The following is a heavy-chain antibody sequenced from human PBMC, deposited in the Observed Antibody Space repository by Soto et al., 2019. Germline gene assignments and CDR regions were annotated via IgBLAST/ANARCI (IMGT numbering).Heavy chain of an antibody. CDR3: ARYRREAVAGYTLDN. V-gene: IGHV4-59*01. CDR1: GGSISSNY. Sequence: PSETLSLTCTVSGGSISSNYWTWIRQPPGKGLEWIGYVYNSGSTNYNPSLKSRVTISEDTSKSQFSLKVNSMTAADTAVYYCARYRREAVAGYTLDNWGQGILVTVAS. J-gene: IGHJ4*02. D-gene: IGHD6-13*01. CDR2: VYNSGST.